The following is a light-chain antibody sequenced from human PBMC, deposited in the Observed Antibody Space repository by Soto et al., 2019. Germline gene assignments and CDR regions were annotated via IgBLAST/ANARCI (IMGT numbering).Light chain of an antibody. CDR2: GAS. V-gene: IGKV3-20*01. CDR1: QSVSSSY. J-gene: IGKJ1*01. CDR3: QLYGSSPWS. Sequence: EIVLTQSPGTLSLSPGERATLSCRASQSVSSSYLAWYQQKPGQAPRLLMYGASSRATGIPDRFSGSGSGTDFTLTISRLEPEDFAVYYCQLYGSSPWSFGQGTKVEIK.